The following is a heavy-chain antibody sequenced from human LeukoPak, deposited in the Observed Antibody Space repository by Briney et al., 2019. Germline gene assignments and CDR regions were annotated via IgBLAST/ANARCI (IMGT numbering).Heavy chain of an antibody. J-gene: IGHJ4*02. CDR3: ARSYYYDSNIDY. Sequence: PSETLSLTCAVYGGSFSGYYWNWIRQPPGKGLEWIGEINHSGSTNYNPSLKSRVTISVDTSKNQFSLKLSSVTAADTAVYYCARSYYYDSNIDYWGQGTLVTVSS. CDR2: INHSGST. CDR1: GGSFSGYY. V-gene: IGHV4-34*01. D-gene: IGHD3-22*01.